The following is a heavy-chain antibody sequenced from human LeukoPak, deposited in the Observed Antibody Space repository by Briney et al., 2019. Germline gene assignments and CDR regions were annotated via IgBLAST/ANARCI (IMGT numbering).Heavy chain of an antibody. CDR3: ARGVTMIVVVITTEGFLDY. V-gene: IGHV4-39*07. J-gene: IGHJ4*02. CDR1: GGSISSSSYY. CDR2: IYYSGST. D-gene: IGHD3-22*01. Sequence: SETLSLTCTVSGGSISSSSYYWGWIRQPPGKGLEWIGSIYYSGSTYYNPSLKSRVTISVDTSKNQFSLKLSSVTAADTAVYYCARGVTMIVVVITTEGFLDYWAREPWSPSPQ.